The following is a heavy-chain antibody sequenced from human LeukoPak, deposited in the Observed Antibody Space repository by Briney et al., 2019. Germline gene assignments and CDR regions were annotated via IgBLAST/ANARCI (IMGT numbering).Heavy chain of an antibody. J-gene: IGHJ4*02. Sequence: GRSLRLSCAASGFTFSNYAMSWVRQAPGKGLEWVSAITGSGGNTYYADSVKGRFTISRDNSKNTVFLQMNSLRAEDTAVYYCAKWGDYDVLTGYYVSDYWGQGTLVTVSS. V-gene: IGHV3-23*01. CDR2: ITGSGGNT. D-gene: IGHD3-9*01. CDR3: AKWGDYDVLTGYYVSDY. CDR1: GFTFSNYA.